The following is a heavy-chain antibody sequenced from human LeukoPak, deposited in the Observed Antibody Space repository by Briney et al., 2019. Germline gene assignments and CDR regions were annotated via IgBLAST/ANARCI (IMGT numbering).Heavy chain of an antibody. D-gene: IGHD3-22*01. CDR2: ISESGGYT. CDR1: GFTFSSYA. J-gene: IGHJ4*02. Sequence: GGSLRLSCAGSGFTFSSYAMSWVRQAPGKGLEWVSAISESGGYTKYADPVKGRFTISRDNSKNTLYLQMNSLKAEDTAAYYCATEDSSDYYSFDYWGQGTLVTVSS. CDR3: ATEDSSDYYSFDY. V-gene: IGHV3-23*01.